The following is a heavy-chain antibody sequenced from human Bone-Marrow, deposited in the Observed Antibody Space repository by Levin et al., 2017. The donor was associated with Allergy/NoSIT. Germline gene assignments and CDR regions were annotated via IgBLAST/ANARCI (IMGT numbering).Heavy chain of an antibody. V-gene: IGHV3-21*06. CDR1: GFIFSDYD. Sequence: GESLKISCVASGFIFSDYDMNWVRQAPGKGLEWVSSISSRSSLTYYADSVKGRFFVSRDNAKNSLYLQMNSLRAEDTAVYYCARVLFDYDVMSGFSSWGQGTLVTVSS. CDR2: ISSRSSLT. J-gene: IGHJ4*02. CDR3: ARVLFDYDVMSGFSS. D-gene: IGHD3-3*01.